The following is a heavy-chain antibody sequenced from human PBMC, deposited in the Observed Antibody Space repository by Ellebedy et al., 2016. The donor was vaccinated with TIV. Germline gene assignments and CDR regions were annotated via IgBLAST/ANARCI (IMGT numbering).Heavy chain of an antibody. V-gene: IGHV3-7*03. CDR3: VRGAGWVTDY. J-gene: IGHJ4*02. CDR1: GFSFNNYW. CDR2: IKQDGSEQ. Sequence: PGGSLRLSCAASGFSFNNYWMNWARQAQGKGLEWVANIKQDGSEQYYVDSVKGRFTISRDNAKNSLYLQMNSLRGEDTAMYYCVRGAGWVTDYWGQGTLVTVSS. D-gene: IGHD4-23*01.